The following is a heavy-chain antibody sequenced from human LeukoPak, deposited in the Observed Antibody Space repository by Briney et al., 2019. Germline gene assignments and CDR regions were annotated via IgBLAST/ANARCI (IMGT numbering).Heavy chain of an antibody. CDR3: ARFGSSTWYKGAFDS. Sequence: SDPLPLTCAVYGGSFSGYYWSWIRQPPGKGLEWIGEIVHSGNTKYNPSLKSRVTISVDTSKNQFSLNLTSVTAADTAVYYCARFGSSTWYKGAFDSWGQGTMVTVAS. CDR2: IVHSGNT. CDR1: GGSFSGYY. D-gene: IGHD1-1*01. V-gene: IGHV4-34*12. J-gene: IGHJ3*02.